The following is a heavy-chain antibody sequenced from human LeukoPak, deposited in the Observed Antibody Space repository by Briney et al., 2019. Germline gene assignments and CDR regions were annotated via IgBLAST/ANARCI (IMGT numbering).Heavy chain of an antibody. J-gene: IGHJ4*02. CDR1: GGSISSGDYY. CDR3: ATPETIYDSSGYYSFAFGY. V-gene: IGHV4-30-4*01. CDR2: IYYSGST. Sequence: SETLSLTCTVSGGSISSGDYYWSWIRQPPGTGLEWIGYIYYSGSTYYNPSLKSRVTISVDTSKNQFSLKLSSVTAADTAVYYCATPETIYDSSGYYSFAFGYWGQGTLVTVSS. D-gene: IGHD3-22*01.